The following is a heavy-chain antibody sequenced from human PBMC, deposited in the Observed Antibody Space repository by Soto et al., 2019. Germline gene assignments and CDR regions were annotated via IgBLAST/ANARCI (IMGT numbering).Heavy chain of an antibody. D-gene: IGHD3-3*01. J-gene: IGHJ5*02. CDR1: GLTFSNAW. V-gene: IGHV3-15*01. Sequence: GGSLRLSCAASGLTFSNAWMSWVRQAPGKGLEWVGRIKSKTDGGTTDYAAPVKGRFTISRDDSKNTLYLQMNSLKTEDTAVYYCTTGVLLRLRRGFDPWGQGTLVTVSS. CDR3: TTGVLLRLRRGFDP. CDR2: IKSKTDGGTT.